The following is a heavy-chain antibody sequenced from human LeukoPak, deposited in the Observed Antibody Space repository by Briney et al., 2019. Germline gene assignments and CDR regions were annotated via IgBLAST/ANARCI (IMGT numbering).Heavy chain of an antibody. J-gene: IGHJ4*02. V-gene: IGHV4-39*01. Sequence: SETLSLTCTVSGGSISSSSYYWGWIRQPPGKGLEWIGSIYYSGSTYYNPSLKSRVTISVDTSKNQFSLKLSSVTAADTAVYYCARHDYYSSGSYYKGIDYWGQGTLVTVSS. D-gene: IGHD3-10*01. CDR1: GGSISSSSYY. CDR3: ARHDYYSSGSYYKGIDY. CDR2: IYYSGST.